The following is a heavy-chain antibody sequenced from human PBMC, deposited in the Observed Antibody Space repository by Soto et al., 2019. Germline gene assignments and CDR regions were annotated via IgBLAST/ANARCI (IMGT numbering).Heavy chain of an antibody. Sequence: QVQLVQSGAEVKKPGSSVKVSCKASGGTFSSYAISWVRQAPGQGLEWMGGIIPIFGTANYAQKFQGRVTITADEATSTAYMELSSLRSEDTAVYYCARLRSGIAAADIVDYWGQGTLVTVSS. CDR2: IIPIFGTA. CDR3: ARLRSGIAAADIVDY. J-gene: IGHJ4*02. D-gene: IGHD6-13*01. V-gene: IGHV1-69*01. CDR1: GGTFSSYA.